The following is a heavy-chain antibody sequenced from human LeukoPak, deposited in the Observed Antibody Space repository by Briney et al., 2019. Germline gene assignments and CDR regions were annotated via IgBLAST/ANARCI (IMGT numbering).Heavy chain of an antibody. Sequence: ASVRVSCKASGYTFTGSFMHWVRQAPGQGFEWIGWISPASGGTKYAQNFQGRVTLTTDTSITTAYMELSSLTSDDTASYYCLNEHGGWGQGTPVTVSS. D-gene: IGHD1-1*01. CDR1: GYTFTGSF. CDR2: ISPASGGT. CDR3: LNEHGG. V-gene: IGHV1-2*02. J-gene: IGHJ4*02.